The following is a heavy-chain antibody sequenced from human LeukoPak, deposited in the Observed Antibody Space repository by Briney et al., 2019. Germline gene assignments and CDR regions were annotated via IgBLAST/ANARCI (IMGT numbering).Heavy chain of an antibody. CDR3: ASPQRGSNEWNYF. Sequence: GRSLRLSCAASGFTFSSYGMHWVRQAPGKGLEWVAVISYDGSNKYYADSVKGRFTISRDNSKNTLYLQMNSLKTEDTAVYYCASPQRGSNEWNYFWGQGTLVTVSS. J-gene: IGHJ4*02. V-gene: IGHV3-30*03. CDR2: ISYDGSNK. CDR1: GFTFSSYG. D-gene: IGHD3-3*01.